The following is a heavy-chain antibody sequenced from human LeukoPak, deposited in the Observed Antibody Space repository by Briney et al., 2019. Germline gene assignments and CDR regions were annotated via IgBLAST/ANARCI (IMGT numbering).Heavy chain of an antibody. Sequence: ASVKVSCKASGYTFTSYGISCVRQPPAQGREWMGWISAYNGNTNDAEKLQGRVTMTADTSTSTAYMELRSLRSDDTAVYYCARVTIFGVVTSYFDYWGQGTLVTVSS. V-gene: IGHV1-18*01. CDR1: GYTFTSYG. CDR2: ISAYNGNT. CDR3: ARVTIFGVVTSYFDY. D-gene: IGHD3-3*01. J-gene: IGHJ4*02.